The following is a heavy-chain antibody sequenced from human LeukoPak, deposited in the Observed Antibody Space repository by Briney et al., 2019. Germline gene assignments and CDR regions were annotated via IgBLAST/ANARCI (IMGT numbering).Heavy chain of an antibody. J-gene: IGHJ4*02. V-gene: IGHV3-23*01. CDR2: INDNGGGT. D-gene: IGHD1-26*01. Sequence: PGGSLRLSCAASGFTFSSYAMSWVRQAPGKGLKWVSTINDNGGGTYYADSVKGRFTISRDNSYNTVSRQMNSLRDEDTGVYYCARDPTYYLRYGYFDSWGQGTLVTVSS. CDR1: GFTFSSYA. CDR3: ARDPTYYLRYGYFDS.